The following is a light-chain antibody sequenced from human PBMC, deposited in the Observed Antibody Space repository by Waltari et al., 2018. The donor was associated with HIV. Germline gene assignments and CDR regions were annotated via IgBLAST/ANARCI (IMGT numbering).Light chain of an antibody. V-gene: IGKV4-1*01. CDR1: QNVLYSSNNKNY. Sequence: DIVMTQSPDSLAVSPGERATINCKSSQNVLYSSNNKNYLVWYQQKPGQPPKLLIYWASTRESGVPDRFSGSGSGTDFTLTITSLQAEDVAVYYCQQYYRTPWTFGQGTKVEIK. CDR3: QQYYRTPWT. J-gene: IGKJ1*01. CDR2: WAS.